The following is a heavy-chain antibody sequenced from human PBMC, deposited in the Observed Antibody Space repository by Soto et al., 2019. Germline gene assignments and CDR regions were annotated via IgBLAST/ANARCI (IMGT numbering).Heavy chain of an antibody. CDR3: PRGGCVVVTANLKYWCFAL. Sequence: EVQLVESGGGLVQPGGSLRLSCAASGFTFSSYSMNWVRQAPGKGLEWVSYVSSSSSTIYYADSVKGPFTISRDNANNSLYRQMNSLRDADTAVYYCPRGGCVVVTANLKYWCFALWGRGTLVTVSS. D-gene: IGHD2-21*02. CDR1: GFTFSSYS. CDR2: VSSSSSTI. V-gene: IGHV3-48*02. J-gene: IGHJ2*01.